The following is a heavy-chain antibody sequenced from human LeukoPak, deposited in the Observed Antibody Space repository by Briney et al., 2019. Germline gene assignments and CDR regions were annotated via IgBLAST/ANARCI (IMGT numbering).Heavy chain of an antibody. CDR2: INPRGGST. CDR3: ARDLPRRSWYFGY. J-gene: IGHJ4*02. CDR1: GYTFISYY. V-gene: IGHV1-46*01. D-gene: IGHD6-13*01. Sequence: GASVKVSCKASGYTFISYYLHWVRQAPGQGLEWMGIINPRGGSTSFAHKFQGRVTMTGDTSTSTAYMELSRLRSDDTAVYYCARDLPRRSWYFGYWGQGTLVTVSS.